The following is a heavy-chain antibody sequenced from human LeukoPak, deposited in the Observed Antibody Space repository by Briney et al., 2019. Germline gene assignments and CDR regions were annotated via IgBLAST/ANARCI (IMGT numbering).Heavy chain of an antibody. Sequence: GESLKISCKGTGYTFTSYWIGWVRQMPGKGLEWMGIIYPGDSVTRYSPSFQGRVTISADKSISTAYLQWSSLKASDTAMYYCARFSVGGTYYPNYWGQGTLVSVSS. CDR2: IYPGDSVT. D-gene: IGHD1-26*01. CDR1: GYTFTSYW. J-gene: IGHJ4*02. V-gene: IGHV5-51*01. CDR3: ARFSVGGTYYPNY.